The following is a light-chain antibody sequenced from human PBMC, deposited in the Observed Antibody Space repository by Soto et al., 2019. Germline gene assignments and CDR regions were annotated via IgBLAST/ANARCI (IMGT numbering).Light chain of an antibody. Sequence: DVVMTQSPLSLPVTVGQSASISCRSSQSPVNSDGTTYLSWLQQRPGHSPRRLVYRVSNRGTGVPDRGSGGGSGGDFTLKISRVEAEDVGVDYCMEGTHGTRTFGQGTKVEIK. J-gene: IGKJ2*01. CDR3: MEGTHGTRT. CDR2: RVS. V-gene: IGKV2-30*01. CDR1: QSPVNSDGTTY.